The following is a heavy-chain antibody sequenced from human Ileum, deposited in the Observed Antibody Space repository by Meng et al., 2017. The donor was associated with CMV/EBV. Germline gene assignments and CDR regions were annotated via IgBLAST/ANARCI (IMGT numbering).Heavy chain of an antibody. CDR2: IHPSGST. J-gene: IGHJ5*02. V-gene: IGHV4-34*01. CDR3: SRGADAYKSGRS. Sequence: QRTQGGEGLLKPSETLSLTCGVYGGSFSNYYWSWIRQSPGKGLEWIGEIHPSGSTYYNPSLNSRVTMSVDTSKNQFSLNLRSVTAADTAVYYCSRGADAYKSGRSWGQGTLVTVSS. CDR1: GGSFSNYY. D-gene: IGHD5-24*01.